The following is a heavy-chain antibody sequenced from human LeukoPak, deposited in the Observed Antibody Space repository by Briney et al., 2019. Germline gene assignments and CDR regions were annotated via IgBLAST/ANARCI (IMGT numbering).Heavy chain of an antibody. CDR1: TDSFNDYY. V-gene: IGHV4-59*01. Sequence: SETLSLRCSVFTDSFNDYYWNWVRQPPGKGLEWIGYIYYNGNSNYNPSLKSRVTISVDTSKNELSLKLTSVTAADTAIYFRARDGGLQSHFDYWGQGTLVTVSS. CDR2: IYYNGNS. J-gene: IGHJ4*02. CDR3: ARDGGLQSHFDY. D-gene: IGHD5-24*01.